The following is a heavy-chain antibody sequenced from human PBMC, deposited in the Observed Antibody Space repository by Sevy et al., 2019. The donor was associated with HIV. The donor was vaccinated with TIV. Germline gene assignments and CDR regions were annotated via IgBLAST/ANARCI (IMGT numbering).Heavy chain of an antibody. J-gene: IGHJ6*02. Sequence: GGSLRLSCVASGLTVGSLSINWVRQAPGEGLEWVSLIYSAGTTFYSDSVKGRFTISRDNSNNTLDLQMNSLRAEDTAIYYCARIKGASSTYAMDVWGQGTTVTVSS. CDR3: ARIKGASSTYAMDV. CDR1: GLTVGSLS. CDR2: IYSAGTT. V-gene: IGHV3-53*01. D-gene: IGHD2-2*01.